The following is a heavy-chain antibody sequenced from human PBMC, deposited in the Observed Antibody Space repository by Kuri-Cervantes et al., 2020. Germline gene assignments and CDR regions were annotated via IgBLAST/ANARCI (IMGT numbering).Heavy chain of an antibody. Sequence: ESLKISCAVYGGSFSGYYWSCIRQPPGKGLEWIGEINHSGSTNYNPSLKSRVTISVDTSKNQFSLKLSSVTAADTAVYYCARGTNSYWGSYRRAFDIWGQGTMVTVSS. CDR1: GGSFSGYY. CDR3: ARGTNSYWGSYRRAFDI. J-gene: IGHJ3*02. CDR2: INHSGST. V-gene: IGHV4-34*01. D-gene: IGHD3-16*02.